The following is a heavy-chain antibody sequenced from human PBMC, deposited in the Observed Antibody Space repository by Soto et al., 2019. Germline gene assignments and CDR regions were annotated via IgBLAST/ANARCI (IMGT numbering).Heavy chain of an antibody. D-gene: IGHD2-2*01. CDR3: ASRTIYCSSTSCYLPDV. CDR2: ISAYNGNT. J-gene: IGHJ6*04. CDR1: GYTFTSYG. Sequence: EASVKVSCKASGYTFTSYGISWVRQAPGQGLEWMGWISAYNGNTNYAQKLQGRVTMTTDTSTSTAYMELRSLRSDDTAVYYCASRTIYCSSTSCYLPDVWGKGTTVTVSS. V-gene: IGHV1-18*01.